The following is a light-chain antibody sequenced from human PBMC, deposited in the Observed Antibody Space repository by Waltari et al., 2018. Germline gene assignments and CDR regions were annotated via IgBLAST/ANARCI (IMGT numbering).Light chain of an antibody. CDR3: QVWHAAIDPGV. CDR1: NLGRFS. V-gene: IGLV3-21*04. Sequence: SYVLTQPPSVSVAPGEPARVPCGGDNLGRFSVHWYQQKPGQAPVLVIRYDTDRPSGIPERFSGSNSANTATLTISRVEAGDEANYYCQVWHAAIDPGVFGTGTEVTV. CDR2: YDT. J-gene: IGLJ1*01.